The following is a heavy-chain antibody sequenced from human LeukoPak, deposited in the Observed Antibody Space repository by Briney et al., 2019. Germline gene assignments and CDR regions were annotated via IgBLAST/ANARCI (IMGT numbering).Heavy chain of an antibody. CDR2: IFYIGNT. V-gene: IGHV4-39*07. Sequence: SETLSLTCTVSGGSISSSSYYWGWIRQPPGKRLDWIGSIFYIGNTYYNPSLKSRVTISLDTSKNQFYLKLSSVTAADTAVYYCARHEPLFGIATAKSAFDIWGQGTMVTVSS. J-gene: IGHJ3*02. D-gene: IGHD6-13*01. CDR3: ARHEPLFGIATAKSAFDI. CDR1: GGSISSSSYY.